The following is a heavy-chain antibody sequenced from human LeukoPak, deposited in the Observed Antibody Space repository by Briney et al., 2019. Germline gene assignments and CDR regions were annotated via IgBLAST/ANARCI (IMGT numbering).Heavy chain of an antibody. V-gene: IGHV4-31*03. J-gene: IGHJ4*02. Sequence: SQTLSLTCTVSGGSISSGAYYWNWIRQLPGKGLEWIGYISYSGSTYYNPSLKSRVTISVDTSENQISLKVNSVTAADTAVYYGARGGSDGGIGDYWGQGTLVTVSS. CDR1: GGSISSGAYY. CDR3: ARGGSDGGIGDY. D-gene: IGHD3-16*01. CDR2: ISYSGST.